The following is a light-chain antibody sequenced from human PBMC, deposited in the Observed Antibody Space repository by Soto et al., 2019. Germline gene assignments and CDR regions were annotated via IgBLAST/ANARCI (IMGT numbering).Light chain of an antibody. CDR3: ASWDDTLFGWV. V-gene: IGLV1-47*02. CDR1: SSNIATNY. Sequence: QSVLTQPPSVSGTPGQGVTISCSGGSSNIATNYVYWYQLLPGTAPNLVIFSNTIRPPRVPDRFSGSKSGASASLVISGLRSEDEADYLCASWDDTLFGWVFGGGTKVTVL. J-gene: IGLJ3*02. CDR2: SNT.